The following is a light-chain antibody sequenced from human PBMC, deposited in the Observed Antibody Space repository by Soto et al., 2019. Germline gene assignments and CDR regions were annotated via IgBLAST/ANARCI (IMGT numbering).Light chain of an antibody. CDR3: QSYDSSLSGWV. V-gene: IGLV1-40*01. J-gene: IGLJ3*02. CDR2: GNS. CDR1: RPNIGAGYN. Sequence: QSVLTQPPSVPGAPGQGVPISSIGTRPNIGAGYNVHWYQQLPGTAPKLLFYGNSNRPSGVPDRFSGSKSGTSASLAITGLQAEDEADYYCQSYDSSLSGWVFGGGTKLTVL.